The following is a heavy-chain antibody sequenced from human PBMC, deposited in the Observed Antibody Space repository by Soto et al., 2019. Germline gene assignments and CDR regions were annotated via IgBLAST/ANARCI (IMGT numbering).Heavy chain of an antibody. CDR3: ARYGYRSSWYAIDY. D-gene: IGHD6-13*01. V-gene: IGHV3-48*02. J-gene: IGHJ4*02. CDR1: GFTFSSYS. Sequence: EVQLVESGGGLVQPGGSLRLSCAASGFTFSSYSMNWVRQAPGKGLEWVSYISSSSSTIYYADSVKGRFTIFRDNAKNSLYLQMNRLRNEHTAVYYCARYGYRSSWYAIDYWGQGTLVTVSS. CDR2: ISSSSSTI.